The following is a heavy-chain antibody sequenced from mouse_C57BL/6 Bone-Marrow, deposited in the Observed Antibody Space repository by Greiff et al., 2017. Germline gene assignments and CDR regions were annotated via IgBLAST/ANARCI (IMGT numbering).Heavy chain of an antibody. CDR1: GFNIKDDY. Sequence: EVQLQQSGAELVRPGASVTLSCTASGFNIKDDYMHWVKQRPEQGLEWIGWIDPENGDTEYASKFQGKATITADTYSNTAYLQLSSLTSEDTAVYYCTLYGTQAWFAYWGQGTLVTVSA. D-gene: IGHD2-1*01. CDR3: TLYGTQAWFAY. CDR2: IDPENGDT. V-gene: IGHV14-4*01. J-gene: IGHJ3*01.